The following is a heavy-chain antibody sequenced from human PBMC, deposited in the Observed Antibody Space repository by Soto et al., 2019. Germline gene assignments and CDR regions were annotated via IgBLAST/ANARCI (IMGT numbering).Heavy chain of an antibody. CDR2: IYYSGST. V-gene: IGHV4-30-4*01. D-gene: IGHD6-13*01. Sequence: QVQLQESGPGLVKPSQTLSLTCTVSGGSISSGDYYWSWIRQPPGKGLEWIGYIYYSGSTYYNPSLKSRVTISVDTSKSQFSLKLSSVTAADTAVYYCARGSSWYLSYYYGMDVWGQGTTVTVSS. CDR3: ARGSSWYLSYYYGMDV. CDR1: GGSISSGDYY. J-gene: IGHJ6*02.